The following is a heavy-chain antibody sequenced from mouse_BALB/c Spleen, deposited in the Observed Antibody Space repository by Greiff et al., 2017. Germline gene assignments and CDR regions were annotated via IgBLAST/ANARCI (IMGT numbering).Heavy chain of an antibody. CDR3: TRDGSSYGWFAY. D-gene: IGHD1-1*01. CDR2: INPSNGGT. CDR1: GYTFTSYY. J-gene: IGHJ3*01. Sequence: VKLVESGAELVKPGASVKLSCKASGYTFTSYYMYWVKQRPGQGLEWIGEINPSNGGTNFNEKFKSKATLTVDKSSSTAYMQLSSLTSEDSAVYYCTRDGSSYGWFAYWGQGTLVTVSA. V-gene: IGHV1S81*02.